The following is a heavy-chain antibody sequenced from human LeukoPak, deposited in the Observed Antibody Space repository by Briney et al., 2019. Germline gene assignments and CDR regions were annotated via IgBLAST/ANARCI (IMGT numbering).Heavy chain of an antibody. J-gene: IGHJ4*02. CDR3: ARSWSDNTDMATPLAY. CDR2: IIHIWGTT. V-gene: IGHV1-69*01. Sequence: AASVRLSCKASGGTFSNYGIHWVRQAPGQGLEWMGDIIHIWGTTKYQQKFQGRVTIPADHSTSTLYMSLGTQIFGDTPVYLCARSWSDNTDMATPLAYWGQGTLVTVSS. CDR1: GGTFSNYG. D-gene: IGHD5-18*01.